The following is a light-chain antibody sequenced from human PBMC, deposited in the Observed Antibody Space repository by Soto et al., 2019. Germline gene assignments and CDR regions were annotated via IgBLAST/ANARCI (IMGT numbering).Light chain of an antibody. V-gene: IGKV1-39*01. J-gene: IGKJ2*01. CDR3: QQSYSTPYT. Sequence: DIQMTQSPSSLSASVGDRVTITCRTSQSISNYLKWYHQRPGKAPKLLISAASSVQTGVPSRFRDSGSGTDFTLTISSLQPEDFGTYYCQQSYSTPYTFGQGTKLEV. CDR2: AAS. CDR1: QSISNY.